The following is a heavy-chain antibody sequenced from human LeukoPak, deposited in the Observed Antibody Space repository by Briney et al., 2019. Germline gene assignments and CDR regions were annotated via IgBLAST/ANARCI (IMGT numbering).Heavy chain of an antibody. J-gene: IGHJ6*04. D-gene: IGHD3-3*02. CDR1: GFTFSSYG. CDR2: IRYDGSNK. Sequence: PGGSLRLSCAASGFTFSSYGMHWVRQAPGKGLEWVAFIRYDGSNKYYADSVKGRFTISRDNSKNTLYLQMNSLRAEDMAVYYCARRFAAQLAFVDVWGKGTTVTISS. CDR3: ARRFAAQLAFVDV. V-gene: IGHV3-30*02.